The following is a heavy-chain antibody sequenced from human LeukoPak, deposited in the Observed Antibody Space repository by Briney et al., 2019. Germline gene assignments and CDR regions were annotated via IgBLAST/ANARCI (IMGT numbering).Heavy chain of an antibody. CDR2: IIPIFGTA. CDR1: GGTFTSYA. D-gene: IGHD4-17*01. J-gene: IGHJ4*02. V-gene: IGHV1-69*05. Sequence: GASVEVSCKASGGTFTSYAISWVRQSPGQGLEWMGGIIPIFGTANYAQKFQGRVTITTDESTSTAYMELSSLRSEDTAVYYCARGAQNDYGDYGAFDYWGQGTLVTVSS. CDR3: ARGAQNDYGDYGAFDY.